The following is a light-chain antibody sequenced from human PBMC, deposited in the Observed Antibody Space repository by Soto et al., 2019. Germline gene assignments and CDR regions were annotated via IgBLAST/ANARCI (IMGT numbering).Light chain of an antibody. Sequence: IPMTQSPSSVSASVGDRVTITCRASQGISRWLAWYQQKPGKAPKLLIYTASRLQSGVPSRFSGSGSGTYFTLTISSLQPEDFATYYCQQTNSFPFPFGPGTKVDI. V-gene: IGKV1-12*01. CDR1: QGISRW. CDR2: TAS. J-gene: IGKJ3*01. CDR3: QQTNSFPFP.